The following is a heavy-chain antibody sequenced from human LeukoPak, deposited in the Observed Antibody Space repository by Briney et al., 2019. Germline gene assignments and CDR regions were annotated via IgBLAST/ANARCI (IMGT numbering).Heavy chain of an antibody. D-gene: IGHD3-10*01. Sequence: GGSLRLSCAASGFTFSSYGMSWVRQAPGKGLEWVSAISGSGGSTYYADSVKGRFTISRDNSKNTLYLQMNSLRAEDTAVYYCAREEGGSGYYYYYMDVWGKGTTATVSS. CDR3: AREEGGSGYYYYYMDV. CDR1: GFTFSSYG. J-gene: IGHJ6*03. V-gene: IGHV3-23*01. CDR2: ISGSGGST.